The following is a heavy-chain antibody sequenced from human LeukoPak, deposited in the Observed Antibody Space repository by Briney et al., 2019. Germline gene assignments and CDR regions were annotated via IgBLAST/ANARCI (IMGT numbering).Heavy chain of an antibody. D-gene: IGHD3-10*01. Sequence: PGGSLRLSCAASGFTFSSYAMSWVRQAPGKGLDRVAAISGSGSSTYYADSVKGRFTISRDNSENTLYLQVNSLRAEDTAIYYCAKTANYYGSGSPFDYWGQGTLVTVSS. CDR2: ISGSGSST. V-gene: IGHV3-23*01. CDR3: AKTANYYGSGSPFDY. CDR1: GFTFSSYA. J-gene: IGHJ4*02.